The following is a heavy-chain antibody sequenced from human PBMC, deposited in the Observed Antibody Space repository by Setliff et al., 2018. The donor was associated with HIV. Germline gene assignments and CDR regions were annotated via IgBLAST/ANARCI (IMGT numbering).Heavy chain of an antibody. V-gene: IGHV5-10-1*01. Sequence: GESLKISCKGSGYSFTSYWIGWVRQMPGKGLEWMGIIYPSNSNTNYSPSFQGHVTISADKSISTAYLQWSSLKASDTAMYYCARGFYGDYYFDYWGQGTLVTVSS. CDR3: ARGFYGDYYFDY. CDR2: IYPSNSNT. CDR1: GYSFTSYW. D-gene: IGHD4-17*01. J-gene: IGHJ4*02.